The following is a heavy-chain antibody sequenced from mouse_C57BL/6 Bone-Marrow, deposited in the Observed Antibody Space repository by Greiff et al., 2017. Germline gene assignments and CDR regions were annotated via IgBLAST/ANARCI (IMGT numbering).Heavy chain of an antibody. Sequence: VQLQQSGAELVRPGTSVKVSCKASGYAFTNYLIEWVKQRPGQGLEWIGVINPGRGGTNYNEKFKGKATLTADKSSSTAYMQRSSLTSEDSAVYFCARGGLGGDWGQGTTLTVSS. CDR3: ARGGLGGD. CDR1: GYAFTNYL. D-gene: IGHD3-3*01. CDR2: INPGRGGT. J-gene: IGHJ2*01. V-gene: IGHV1-54*01.